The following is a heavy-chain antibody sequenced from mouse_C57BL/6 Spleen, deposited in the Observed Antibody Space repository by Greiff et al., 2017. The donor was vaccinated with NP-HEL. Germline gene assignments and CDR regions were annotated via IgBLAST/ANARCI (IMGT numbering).Heavy chain of an antibody. CDR1: GFTFSDYG. Sequence: EVKLEESGGGLVKPGGSLKLSCAASGFTFSDYGMHWVRQAPEKGLEWVAYISSGSSTIYYADTVKGRFTISRDNAKNTLFLQMTSLRSEDTAMYYCARGGSSPYYFDYWGQGTTLTVSS. CDR3: ARGGSSPYYFDY. J-gene: IGHJ2*01. V-gene: IGHV5-17*01. CDR2: ISSGSSTI. D-gene: IGHD1-1*01.